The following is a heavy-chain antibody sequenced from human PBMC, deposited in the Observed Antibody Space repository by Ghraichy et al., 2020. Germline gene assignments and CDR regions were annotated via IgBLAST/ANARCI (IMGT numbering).Heavy chain of an antibody. CDR2: ISFDGSET. CDR1: GFTFSTFG. J-gene: IGHJ4*02. D-gene: IGHD3-10*01. Sequence: GGSLRLSCAASGFTFSTFGMHWVRRAPVKGLEWIGVISFDGSETYYGDSVKGRFTISRDNSQNTLYMEMNSLTSDDTAVYYCAKDPGDHPKVNHFDYWGQGTLVTVSS. V-gene: IGHV3-30*18. CDR3: AKDPGDHPKVNHFDY.